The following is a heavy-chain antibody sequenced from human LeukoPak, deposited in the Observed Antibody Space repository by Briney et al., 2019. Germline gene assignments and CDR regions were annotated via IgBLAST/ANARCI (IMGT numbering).Heavy chain of an antibody. CDR1: GGSISSSNW. J-gene: IGHJ4*02. Sequence: PSETLSLTCAVSGGSISSSNWWSWVRQPPGKGLEWIEEIYHSGSTNYNPSLKSRVTISVDTSKNQFSLKLSSVTAADTAVYYCSRRGPTYYYDSSTYYPKYYFDYWGQGTLVTVSS. D-gene: IGHD3-22*01. CDR3: SRRGPTYYYDSSTYYPKYYFDY. V-gene: IGHV4-4*02. CDR2: IYHSGST.